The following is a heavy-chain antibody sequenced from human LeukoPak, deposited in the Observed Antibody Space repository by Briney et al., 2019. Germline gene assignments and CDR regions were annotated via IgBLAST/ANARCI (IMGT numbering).Heavy chain of an antibody. V-gene: IGHV3-66*01. J-gene: IGHJ4*02. CDR2: IYSGGST. D-gene: IGHD3-22*01. CDR1: GFTVSSNS. Sequence: GGSLSLSCAASGFTVSSNSMSWVRQAPGKGLEWVSVIYSGGSTFYADSVKGRFTISRDNSKNTLHLQMNSLRAEDTAVYYCARKHYYDSSGFFPPMDYWGQGTLVTVSS. CDR3: ARKHYYDSSGFFPPMDY.